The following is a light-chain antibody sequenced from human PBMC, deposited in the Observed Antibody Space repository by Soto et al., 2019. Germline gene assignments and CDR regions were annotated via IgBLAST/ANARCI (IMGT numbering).Light chain of an antibody. Sequence: EIVMTQSPATLSVSPGERASLSCRASHRVSRYLAWYQQKPGQAPRLLIFATSTRATGIPARFSGSGSGTEFTLTISSLKSEDFAVYYCQQYNNWPLTFGGGTKVDIK. J-gene: IGKJ4*01. V-gene: IGKV3-15*01. CDR2: ATS. CDR3: QQYNNWPLT. CDR1: HRVSRY.